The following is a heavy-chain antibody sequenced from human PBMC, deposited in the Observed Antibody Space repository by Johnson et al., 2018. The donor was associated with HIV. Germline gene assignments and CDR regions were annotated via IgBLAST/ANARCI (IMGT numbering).Heavy chain of an antibody. J-gene: IGHJ3*02. V-gene: IGHV3-30*04. Sequence: QVQLVESGGGVVQPGRSLRLSCAASGFTLTNYPMHWVRQAPGKGLEWVAVIWYDGSDKYYADSVKGRFTISRDNSKNTLYLQMNSLRAEDTAVYYCARASDAFDIWGQGTMVTVSS. CDR3: ARASDAFDI. CDR2: IWYDGSDK. CDR1: GFTLTNYP.